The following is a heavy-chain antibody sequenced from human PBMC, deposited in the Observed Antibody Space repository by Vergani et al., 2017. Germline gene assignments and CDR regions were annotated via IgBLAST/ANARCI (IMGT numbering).Heavy chain of an antibody. J-gene: IGHJ4*02. D-gene: IGHD2-21*02. CDR1: GFTFSGSA. V-gene: IGHV3-73*01. Sequence: EVQLVESGGGLVQPGGSLTLSCAASGFTFSGSALHWVRQASGKGLGWVGRIRSKVNNYATVYGASVKGRFTISRDDSKSTAYLQMNSLKTEDTAVYYCSRQIWVTATELFYYWGQGTLVTVSS. CDR3: SRQIWVTATELFYY. CDR2: IRSKVNNYAT.